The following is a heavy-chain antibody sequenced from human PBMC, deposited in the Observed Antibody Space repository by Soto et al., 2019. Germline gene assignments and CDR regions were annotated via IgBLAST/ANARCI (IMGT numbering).Heavy chain of an antibody. CDR3: ARPRNPSGGATARYYYYGMAA. CDR1: GYAFTSYG. V-gene: IGHV1-18*01. CDR2: ISAYNGNT. J-gene: IGHJ6*04. Sequence: GASVKVSCKASGYAFTSYGISWVRQAPGQGLERMGWISAYNGNTNYAQKLQGRVTMTTDTSTSTAYMELRSLRSDDTAVYYCARPRNPSGGATARYYYYGMAAGGKGTTVTV. D-gene: IGHD1-26*01.